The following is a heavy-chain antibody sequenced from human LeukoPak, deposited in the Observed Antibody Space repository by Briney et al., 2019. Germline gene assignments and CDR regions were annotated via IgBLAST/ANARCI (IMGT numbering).Heavy chain of an antibody. Sequence: GGSLRLSCEASGFSFYNFAMYWVRQAPGKGLEWVSSIRYDGNDKFYADSVKGRSTISRDDSKNMLYLQMNSLRSEDTAVYYCAKAYGDNGGYFEHWGQGALVTVSS. CDR3: AKAYGDNGGYFEH. CDR1: GFSFYNFA. D-gene: IGHD4-17*01. CDR2: IRYDGNDK. J-gene: IGHJ1*01. V-gene: IGHV3-30*02.